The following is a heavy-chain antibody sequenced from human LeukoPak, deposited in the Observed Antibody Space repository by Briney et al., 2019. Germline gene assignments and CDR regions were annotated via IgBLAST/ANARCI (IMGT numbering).Heavy chain of an antibody. CDR2: ISSSGSTI. CDR3: ARVGGCSSTSCYVDYYHGMDV. J-gene: IGHJ6*04. D-gene: IGHD2-2*01. Sequence: GGSLRLSCAASGFTFSSYEMNWVRQAPGKGLEWVSYISSSGSTIYYADSVKGRFTISRDNAKNSLYLQMNSLRAEDTAVYYCARVGGCSSTSCYVDYYHGMDVWGKGTTVTVSS. CDR1: GFTFSSYE. V-gene: IGHV3-48*03.